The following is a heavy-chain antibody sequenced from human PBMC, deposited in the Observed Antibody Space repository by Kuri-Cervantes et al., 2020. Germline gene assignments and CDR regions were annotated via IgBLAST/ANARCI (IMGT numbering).Heavy chain of an antibody. V-gene: IGHV4-39*01. Sequence: SETLSLTCTVSGGPISSGDYYWSWIRQPPGKGLEWIGSIYHSGSTYYNPSLKSRVTISVDTSKNQFSLKLSSVTAADTAVYYCAGLAGWGHYYYYYMDVWGKGTAVTVSS. J-gene: IGHJ6*03. CDR1: GGPISSGDYY. CDR3: AGLAGWGHYYYYYMDV. CDR2: IYHSGST. D-gene: IGHD3-16*01.